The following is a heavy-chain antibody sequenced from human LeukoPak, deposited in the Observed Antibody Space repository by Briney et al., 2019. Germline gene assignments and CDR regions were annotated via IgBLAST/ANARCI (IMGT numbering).Heavy chain of an antibody. V-gene: IGHV3-7*03. D-gene: IGHD3-10*01. CDR1: RFTFSSYW. J-gene: IGHJ4*02. CDR3: ARGAYYYGSGSYYLDY. Sequence: PGGSLRLSCAASRFTFSSYWMSWVRQAPGKGLEWVANIKQDGSEKYYVDSVKGRFTISRDNAKNSLYLQMNSLRAEDTAVYYCARGAYYYGSGSYYLDYWGQGTLVTVSS. CDR2: IKQDGSEK.